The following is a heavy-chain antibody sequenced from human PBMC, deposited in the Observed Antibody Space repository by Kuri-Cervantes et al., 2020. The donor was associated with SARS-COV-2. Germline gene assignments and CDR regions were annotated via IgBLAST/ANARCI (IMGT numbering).Heavy chain of an antibody. CDR1: GYTLTELS. D-gene: IGHD2-15*01. CDR3: ARGEVVGYYYGMDV. V-gene: IGHV1-24*01. CDR2: FDPEDGET. J-gene: IGHJ6*02. Sequence: ASVKVSCKVSGYTLTELSMHWVRQAPGKGLEWMGGFDPEDGETIYAQKFQGRVTITADKSTSTAYMELSSLRSEDTAVYYCARGEVVGYYYGMDVWGQGTTVTVSS.